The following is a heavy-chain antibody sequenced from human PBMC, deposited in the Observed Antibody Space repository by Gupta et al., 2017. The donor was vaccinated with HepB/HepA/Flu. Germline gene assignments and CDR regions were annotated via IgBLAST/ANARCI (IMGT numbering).Heavy chain of an antibody. J-gene: IGHJ4*02. CDR2: ISWDGSAT. CDR1: GFTFDVST. D-gene: IGHD5-18*01. Sequence: EVQLVASGGVVVQPGGSLSPSCAASGFTFDVSTMNWVRQAPGEALEGVCLISWDGSATYYADSVKGRFTISRDNSKDLLYLQMNSLRIEDTALYYCAKGGRYNYGYDSWGQGTLVTVSS. CDR3: AKGGRYNYGYDS. V-gene: IGHV3-43*01.